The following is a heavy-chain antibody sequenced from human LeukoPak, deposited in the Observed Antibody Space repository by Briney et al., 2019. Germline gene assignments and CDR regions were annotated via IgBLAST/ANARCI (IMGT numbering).Heavy chain of an antibody. CDR3: ARGPGAMYFDI. CDR2: IYYSGTT. V-gene: IGHV4-59*01. D-gene: IGHD2-2*01. J-gene: IGHJ4*02. Sequence: SETLSLTCAVSGGSIISYYWSWLRQPPGKGLEWIGYIYYSGTTNYNSSLKSRVTISVDRSKNQFSLKLSSVTAADTAVYYCARGPGAMYFDIWGQGTLVTVSS. CDR1: GGSIISYY.